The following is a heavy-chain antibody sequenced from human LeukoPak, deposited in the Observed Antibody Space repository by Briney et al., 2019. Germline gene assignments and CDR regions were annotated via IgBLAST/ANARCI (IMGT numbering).Heavy chain of an antibody. CDR3: ARVTMIEASNWFDP. V-gene: IGHV1-2*02. D-gene: IGHD3-22*01. CDR2: INPNSGGT. J-gene: IGHJ5*02. Sequence: ASVKVSCKASGYTFTGYYMHWVRQAPGQGLEWMGWINPNSGGTNHAQKFQGRVTMTRDTSISTAYMELSRLRSDDTAVYYCARVTMIEASNWFDPWGQGTLVTVSS. CDR1: GYTFTGYY.